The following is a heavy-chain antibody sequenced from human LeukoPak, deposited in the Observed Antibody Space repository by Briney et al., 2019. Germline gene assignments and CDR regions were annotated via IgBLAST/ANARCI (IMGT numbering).Heavy chain of an antibody. CDR2: INAGNGNT. Sequence: GASVNVSCKASGYTFTSYAMHWVRQAPGQRLEWMGWINAGNGNTKYSQKLQGRVTMTTDTSTSTAYMELRSLRSDDTAVYYCARASFVPRNGALYDYVWGSYRLDAFDIWGQGTMVTVSS. D-gene: IGHD3-16*02. CDR1: GYTFTSYA. CDR3: ARASFVPRNGALYDYVWGSYRLDAFDI. J-gene: IGHJ3*02. V-gene: IGHV1-3*01.